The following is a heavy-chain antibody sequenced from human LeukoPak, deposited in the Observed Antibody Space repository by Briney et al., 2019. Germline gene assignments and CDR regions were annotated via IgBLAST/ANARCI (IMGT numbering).Heavy chain of an antibody. CDR2: INHSGST. D-gene: IGHD6-19*01. CDR3: AREISSDWYFDY. Sequence: PSETLSLTCAVYGGSFSGYYWSWIRQPPGKGLEWIGEINHSGSTNYNPSLKSRVTISVDTSKNQFSLKLSSVTAADTAIYFCAREISSDWYFDYWGQGTLVTVSS. CDR1: GGSFSGYY. J-gene: IGHJ4*02. V-gene: IGHV4-34*01.